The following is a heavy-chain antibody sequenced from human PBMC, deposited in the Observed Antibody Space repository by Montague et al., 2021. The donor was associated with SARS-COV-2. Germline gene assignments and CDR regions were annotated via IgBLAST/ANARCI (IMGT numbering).Heavy chain of an antibody. CDR2: IDYSGST. V-gene: IGHV4-59*01. CDR3: ARLPYDNSYGMDV. D-gene: IGHD3-9*01. CDR1: GGSISTYY. J-gene: IGHJ6*02. Sequence: SETLSLTCTVSGGSISTYYWNWIRQFPGKGLEWIGYIDYSGSTXXXPSXQSRVIISVDRSKIQFSLKLNSVTAADMAIYYCARLPYDNSYGMDVWGQGTTVTVSS.